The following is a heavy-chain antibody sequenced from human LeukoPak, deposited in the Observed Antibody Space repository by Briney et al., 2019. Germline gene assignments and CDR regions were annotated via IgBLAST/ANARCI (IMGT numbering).Heavy chain of an antibody. CDR2: ISYDGTHK. Sequence: GGSLRLSCAASGFTFNSYSMYWVRQVPGKGLEWVAVISYDGTHKYYADSVKGRFTISRDNSKNTLYLQMNSLRAEDTAVYYCASALTPGVVGFDYWGQGTLVTVSS. J-gene: IGHJ4*02. CDR1: GFTFNSYS. V-gene: IGHV3-30*03. CDR3: ASALTPGVVGFDY.